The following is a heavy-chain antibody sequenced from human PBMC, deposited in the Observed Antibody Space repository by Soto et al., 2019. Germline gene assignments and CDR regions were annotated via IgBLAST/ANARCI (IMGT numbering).Heavy chain of an antibody. CDR2: IYSGGST. CDR1: GFAVSSNY. D-gene: IGHD3-10*01. V-gene: IGHV3-53*01. J-gene: IGHJ6*02. Sequence: PGGSLRLSCAASGFAVSSNYMSWVRQAPGKGLEWVSVIYSGGSTYYADSVNGRFTISRDNSKNTLYLQMNSLRAEDTAVYYCARDSYLPYYGSGSPCCGMDVWGQGTTVTVSS. CDR3: ARDSYLPYYGSGSPCCGMDV.